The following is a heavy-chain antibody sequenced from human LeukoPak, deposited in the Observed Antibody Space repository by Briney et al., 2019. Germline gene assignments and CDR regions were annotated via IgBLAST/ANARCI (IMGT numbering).Heavy chain of an antibody. Sequence: GGSLRLSCAASGFTFSSHWMHWVRQAPGKGLVWVSRINSDGSSISYADSVKGRFTISRDNAKNTLYLQMNSLKTEDTAVYYCTTESGIVGATDETLDYWGQGTLVTVSS. J-gene: IGHJ4*02. CDR2: INSDGSSI. CDR1: GFTFSSHW. V-gene: IGHV3-74*01. CDR3: TTESGIVGATDETLDY. D-gene: IGHD1-26*01.